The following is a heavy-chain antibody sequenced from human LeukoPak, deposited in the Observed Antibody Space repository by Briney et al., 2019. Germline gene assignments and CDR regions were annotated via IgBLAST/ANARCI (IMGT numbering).Heavy chain of an antibody. V-gene: IGHV4-39*01. CDR1: GGSISSNSYY. CDR2: IYYSGST. D-gene: IGHD3-22*01. J-gene: IGHJ3*02. Sequence: SETLSLTCTVSGGSISSNSYYWGWIRQPPGKGLEWIGSIYYSGSTYYNPSLKSRVTISVDTSKNQFSLKLSSVTAADTAVYYCARYIYPSMIDVLLPKGAFDIWGQGTMVTVSS. CDR3: ARYIYPSMIDVLLPKGAFDI.